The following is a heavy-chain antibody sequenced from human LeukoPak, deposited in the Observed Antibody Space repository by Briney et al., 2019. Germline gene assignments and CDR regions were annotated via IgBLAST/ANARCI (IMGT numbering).Heavy chain of an antibody. CDR2: ISSSGSYI. J-gene: IGHJ4*02. Sequence: GGSLRLSCAASAFTFSSFGMSWVRQAPGKGLEGVSSISSSGSYIYYADSVKGRFTISRDNAKNSLYLQMNSLRVEDTAVYYCARGSGVQVWSSLDYWGQGTLVTVSS. D-gene: IGHD5-18*01. V-gene: IGHV3-21*01. CDR3: ARGSGVQVWSSLDY. CDR1: AFTFSSFG.